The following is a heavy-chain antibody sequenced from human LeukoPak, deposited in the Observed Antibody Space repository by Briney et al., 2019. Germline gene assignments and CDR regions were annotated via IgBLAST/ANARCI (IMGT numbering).Heavy chain of an antibody. V-gene: IGHV3-21*04. CDR3: ATYRQVLLPFES. D-gene: IGHD2-8*02. J-gene: IGHJ4*02. CDR2: ISTGSSYI. CDR1: GFTFSSYS. Sequence: NPGGSLRLSCAASGFTFSSYSMNWVRQAPGRGLEWVSSISTGSSYIYYADSVKGRFTISRDNSKSTLSLQMNSLRAEDTAIYYCATYRQVLLPFESWGQGTLVTVSS.